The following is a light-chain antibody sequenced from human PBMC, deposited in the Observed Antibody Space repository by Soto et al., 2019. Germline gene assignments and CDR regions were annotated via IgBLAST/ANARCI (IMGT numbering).Light chain of an antibody. CDR2: DVT. J-gene: IGLJ3*02. CDR1: SSDVGGYNY. V-gene: IGLV2-14*01. CDR3: TSYTSSITRYV. Sequence: QSALTQPASVSGSPGQSITISCTGTSSDVGGYNYVSWYQQDPGKDPKLMIYDVTNRPSGVSNRFSGSKSGNTASLTISGLQAEDEADYYCTSYTSSITRYVFGGGTKLTVL.